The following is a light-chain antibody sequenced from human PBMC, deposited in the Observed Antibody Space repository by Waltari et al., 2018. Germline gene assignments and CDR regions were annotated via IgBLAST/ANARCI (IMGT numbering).Light chain of an antibody. CDR3: LQYSSSPWT. V-gene: IGKV1-12*02. Sequence: DIQMTQSPSSLSESVGDTVTITCRASQSISSWLAWYQQKPGKAPKLLIYKASSLQSGVPSRFSGSGSGTDFTLTISSLQPEDFATYYCLQYSSSPWTFGQGTKVEIK. J-gene: IGKJ1*01. CDR2: KAS. CDR1: QSISSW.